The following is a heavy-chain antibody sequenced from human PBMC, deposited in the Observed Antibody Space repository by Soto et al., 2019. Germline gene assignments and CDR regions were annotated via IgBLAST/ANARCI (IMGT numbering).Heavy chain of an antibody. J-gene: IGHJ4*02. CDR2: IIPMLGIA. V-gene: IGHV1-69*02. CDR3: ANRGYSYGFVIY. D-gene: IGHD5-18*01. Sequence: QVQLVQSGAEVKKPGSSVKVSCKASGGTFSSYTFSWVRQAPGQGLEWMGRIIPMLGIANYAQKFQGRVTITADKSTSTAYMKLSSLRSEDTAVYYCANRGYSYGFVIYWGQGTLVTVSS. CDR1: GGTFSSYT.